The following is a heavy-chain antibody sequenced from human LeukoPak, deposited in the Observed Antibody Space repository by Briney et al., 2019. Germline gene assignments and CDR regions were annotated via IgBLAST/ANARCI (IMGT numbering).Heavy chain of an antibody. D-gene: IGHD4/OR15-4a*01. V-gene: IGHV3-23*01. Sequence: GGSLRLSCAASGFTVSSNYMSWVRQAPGKGLEWVSAISGSGGSTYYADSVKGRFTISRDNSKNTLYLQMNSLRAEDTAVYYCARDGAAGALDIWGQGTMVIVSS. J-gene: IGHJ3*02. CDR2: ISGSGGST. CDR3: ARDGAAGALDI. CDR1: GFTVSSNY.